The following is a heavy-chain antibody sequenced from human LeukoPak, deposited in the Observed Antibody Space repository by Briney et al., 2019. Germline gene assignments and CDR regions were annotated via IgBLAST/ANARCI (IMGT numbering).Heavy chain of an antibody. CDR2: INPNSGGT. Sequence: ASVKVSCKASGYTFTGYYMHWVRQAPGQGLEWMGWINPNSGGTNYAQKFQGRVTMTRDTSISTAYMELSSLRSEDTAVYYCAREGVYSYGQFDYWGQGTLVTVSS. D-gene: IGHD5-18*01. J-gene: IGHJ4*02. V-gene: IGHV1-2*02. CDR3: AREGVYSYGQFDY. CDR1: GYTFTGYY.